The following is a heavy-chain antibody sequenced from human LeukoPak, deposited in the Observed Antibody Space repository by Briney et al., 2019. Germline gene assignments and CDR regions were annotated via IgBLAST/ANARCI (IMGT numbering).Heavy chain of an antibody. Sequence: SETLSLTCTVSGGSISGYYWSWIRQPPGRALEWIGYIYYSGSTSYNPSLQSRVTMSVDTSKNQVSLKVNSVTAADTAVYYCARGDVVIYYFDHRGKGTLVTVSS. V-gene: IGHV4-59*01. CDR2: IYYSGST. J-gene: IGHJ4*02. CDR3: ARGDVVIYYFDH. D-gene: IGHD2-21*01. CDR1: GGSISGYY.